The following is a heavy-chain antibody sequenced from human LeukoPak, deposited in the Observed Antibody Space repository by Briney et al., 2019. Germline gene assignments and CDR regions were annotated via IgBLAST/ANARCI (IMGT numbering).Heavy chain of an antibody. D-gene: IGHD2-8*01. J-gene: IGHJ5*02. Sequence: PSQTLSLTCTVSGGSISSSSAYCGWLREPPGKGLEWIGSIYYSESTYYKPSLKSRVTISVDTSKNQFSLKLSSVTAADTAVYYCARDMRRIVLMVYVENWFDPWGQGTLVTVYS. CDR3: ARDMRRIVLMVYVENWFDP. CDR2: IYYSEST. CDR1: GGSISSSSAY. V-gene: IGHV4-39*07.